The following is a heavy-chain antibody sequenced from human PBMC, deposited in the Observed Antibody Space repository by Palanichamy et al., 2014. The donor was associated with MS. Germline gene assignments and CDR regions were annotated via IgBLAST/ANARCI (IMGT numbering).Heavy chain of an antibody. J-gene: IGHJ4*02. CDR2: ISSSSSYI. D-gene: IGHD1-26*01. CDR1: GFTFSSYS. V-gene: IGHV3-21*01. CDR3: ARYSGSYYFDY. Sequence: EVQLVESGGGLVKPGGSLRLSCAASGFTFSSYSMNWVRQAPGKGLEWVSSISSSSSYIYYADSVKGRFTISRDNAKNSPYLQMNSLRAEDTAVYYCARYSGSYYFDYWGQGTLVTVSS.